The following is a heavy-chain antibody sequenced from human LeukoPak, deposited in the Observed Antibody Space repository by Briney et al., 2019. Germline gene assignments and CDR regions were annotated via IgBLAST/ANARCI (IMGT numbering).Heavy chain of an antibody. CDR2: ISYDGSNK. V-gene: IGHV3-30*18. CDR1: GFTFSSYG. CDR3: GEIRNTMIGGV. J-gene: IGHJ6*04. Sequence: PGGSLRLSCAASGFTFSSYGMHWVRQAPGKGLEWVAVISYDGSNKYYADSVKGRFTISRDNSKNTLYLQMNSLRAEDTAVYYCGEIRNTMIGGVWGKGTTVTISS. D-gene: IGHD3-10*02.